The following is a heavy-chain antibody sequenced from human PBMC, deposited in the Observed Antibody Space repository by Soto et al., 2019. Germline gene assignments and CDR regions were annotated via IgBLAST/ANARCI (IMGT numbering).Heavy chain of an antibody. CDR2: IIPIFGTT. CDR1: GGTFSNFT. D-gene: IGHD6-13*01. V-gene: IGHV1-69*19. Sequence: QVQLVQSGAEVKKPGSSVKVSCKASGGTFSNFTISWVRQAPGQGLEWMGGIIPIFGTTNYAQKFRGRITITADESTSTAYMELSSLISEDTAVYYCAKGEGRSWYFWFVPWGQGPLVTVSS. CDR3: AKGEGRSWYFWFVP. J-gene: IGHJ5*02.